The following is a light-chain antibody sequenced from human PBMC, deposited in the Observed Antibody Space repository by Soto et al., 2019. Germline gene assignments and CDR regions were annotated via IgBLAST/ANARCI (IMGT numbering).Light chain of an antibody. V-gene: IGKV3-11*01. CDR1: QLFSSN. CDR3: QQRNNWPPVT. J-gene: IGKJ4*01. Sequence: EIVMMQSPATLSVSPGESVTLSCRASQLFSSNLAWYQQKPGQAPRLLIYDASNRATGIPARFSGSGSGTDFTLTISSLEPEDFAVYYCQQRNNWPPVTFGGGTKVDI. CDR2: DAS.